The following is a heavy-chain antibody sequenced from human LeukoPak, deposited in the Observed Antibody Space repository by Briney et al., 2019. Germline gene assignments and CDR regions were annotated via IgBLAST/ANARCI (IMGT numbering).Heavy chain of an antibody. CDR2: IGPGDDT. Sequence: PGGSLRLSCAASGFTLSTFDMHWVRQVPGKGLEYVSHIGPGDDTHYSDSVRGRFTISREDSKKSLYLQMNNLRAEDTGVYYCARAPTRWHNHFDPWGQGTPVTVSS. J-gene: IGHJ5*02. D-gene: IGHD1-14*01. V-gene: IGHV3-13*04. CDR3: ARAPTRWHNHFDP. CDR1: GFTLSTFD.